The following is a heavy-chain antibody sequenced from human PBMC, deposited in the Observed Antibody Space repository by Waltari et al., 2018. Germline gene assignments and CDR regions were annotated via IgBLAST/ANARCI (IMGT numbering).Heavy chain of an antibody. CDR2: ISRSSSYI. Sequence: EVQLVESGGGLVKPGGSLRLSCAASGFTFSSYSMNWVRQAPGKGLEWVSSISRSSSYIYYADSVKGRFTISRDNAKNSLYLQMNSLRAEDTAVYYCARADYYDSSGYVDYWGQGTLVTVSS. CDR3: ARADYYDSSGYVDY. V-gene: IGHV3-21*01. CDR1: GFTFSSYS. D-gene: IGHD3-22*01. J-gene: IGHJ4*02.